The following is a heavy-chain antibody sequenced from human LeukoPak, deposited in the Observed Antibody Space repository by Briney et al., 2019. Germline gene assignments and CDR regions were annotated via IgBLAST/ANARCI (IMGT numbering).Heavy chain of an antibody. J-gene: IGHJ5*02. V-gene: IGHV4-34*01. D-gene: IGHD2-15*01. CDR1: GGSFSGYY. CDR2: INDSEST. CDR3: ARTFYCSGGTCSNWFDP. Sequence: SETLPLTCAVYGGSFSGYYWSWIRQPPGKGPEWIGEINDSESTNYNASLSSRVTISVDTSKNQFSLKLTSVTAADTAVYYCARTFYCSGGTCSNWFDPWAREPWSPSPQ.